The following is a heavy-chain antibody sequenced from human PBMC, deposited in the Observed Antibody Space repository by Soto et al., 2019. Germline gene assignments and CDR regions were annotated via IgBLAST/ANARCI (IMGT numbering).Heavy chain of an antibody. CDR3: AKKREQVPSATHASDI. J-gene: IGHJ4*03. CDR1: GFTFRRYA. CDR2: ISADGGLE. Sequence: QPAGSLRLSCEGSGFTFRRYAMHWVRQAPGKGLDWVAVISADGGLEFYADSVKGRFAISRDNYKNTLYLQMNSLRAEDAAIYYCAKKREQVPSATHASDIWGQGTLVIVSA. D-gene: IGHD1-1*01. V-gene: IGHV3-30*18.